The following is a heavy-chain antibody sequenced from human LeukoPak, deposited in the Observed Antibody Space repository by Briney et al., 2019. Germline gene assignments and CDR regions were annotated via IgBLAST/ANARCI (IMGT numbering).Heavy chain of an antibody. D-gene: IGHD3-16*01. CDR3: ARSHYDYDAFDI. CDR1: GGFFSGYY. J-gene: IGHJ3*02. Sequence: KPSETLSLTCAVYGGFFSGYYWSWIRQPPGKGLEWIGEINHSGSTNYNPSLKSRATISVDTSKNQFSLKLSSVTAADTAVYYCARSHYDYDAFDIWGQGTMVTVSS. V-gene: IGHV4-34*01. CDR2: INHSGST.